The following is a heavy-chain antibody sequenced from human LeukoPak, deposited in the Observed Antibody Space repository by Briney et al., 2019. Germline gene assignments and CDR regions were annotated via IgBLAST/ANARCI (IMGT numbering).Heavy chain of an antibody. CDR3: ARVPKGYYDGSPYDY. CDR1: GYTFTSYD. V-gene: IGHV1-8*01. D-gene: IGHD3-22*01. CDR2: MNPNSGNS. J-gene: IGHJ4*02. Sequence: ASVKVSCKASGYTFTSYDINWVRQATGQGLEWMGWMNPNSGNSGYAQKFQGRVTMTRNTSISTAYMELSSLRSEDTAVYYCARVPKGYYDGSPYDYWGQGTLVTVSS.